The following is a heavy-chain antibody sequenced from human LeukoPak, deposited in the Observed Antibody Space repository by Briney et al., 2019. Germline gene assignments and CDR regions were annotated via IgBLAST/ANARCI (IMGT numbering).Heavy chain of an antibody. D-gene: IGHD2-21*02. CDR3: AKDLRICAGDCRDAFDI. J-gene: IGHJ3*02. V-gene: IGHV3-23*01. CDR1: GFSLSNFG. Sequence: GGSLRLSCAPSGFSLSNFGMSWVRQAPGKGLEWVSGLSGSGGSTYYPDSVKGRFTISRDNSKNTLYLQMNSLRAEDTAVYYCAKDLRICAGDCRDAFDIWGQGTTVIVSP. CDR2: LSGSGGST.